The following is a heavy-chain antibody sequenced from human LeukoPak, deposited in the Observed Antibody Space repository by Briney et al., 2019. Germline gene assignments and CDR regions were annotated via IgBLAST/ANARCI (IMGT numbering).Heavy chain of an antibody. CDR1: GGSFSGYY. Sequence: SETLSLTCAVYGGSFSGYYWSWIRQPPGKGLEWIGEINHSGSTNYNPSLKSRVTISVDTSKNQFSLKLSSVTAADTAVYYCAREGTRAGIDYDFWSGYYTSWFDPWGQGTLVTVSS. J-gene: IGHJ5*02. CDR3: AREGTRAGIDYDFWSGYYTSWFDP. V-gene: IGHV4-34*01. CDR2: INHSGST. D-gene: IGHD3-3*01.